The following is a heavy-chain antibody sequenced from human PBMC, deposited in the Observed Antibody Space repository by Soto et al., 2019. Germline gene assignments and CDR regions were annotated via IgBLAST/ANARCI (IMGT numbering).Heavy chain of an antibody. V-gene: IGHV3-11*01. CDR2: ISSSDNII. D-gene: IGHD3-22*01. J-gene: IGHJ4*02. CDR1: GFIFSDYY. CDR3: ARDRGYYDSSGYFDY. Sequence: LRLSCAASGFIFSDYYMIWIRQAPLKGLEWISYISSSDNIIYYADSVKGRFTISRDNAKNSLYLQMNSLRAEDTAVYYCARDRGYYDSSGYFDYWGQGTLVTVSS.